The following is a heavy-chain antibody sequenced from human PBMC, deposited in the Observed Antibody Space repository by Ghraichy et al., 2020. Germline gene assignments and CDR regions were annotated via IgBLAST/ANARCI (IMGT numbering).Heavy chain of an antibody. CDR1: GFTFSNAW. V-gene: IGHV3-15*07. D-gene: IGHD3-10*01. J-gene: IGHJ4*02. Sequence: GESLNISCAASGFTFSNAWMNWVRQAPGKGLEWVGRFKSKTDDGTTDYAAPGKGRFTISRDDSKNTLYLQMNSLKTEDTAVYYCTTDPRFGAFSNFDYWGQGTLVTVSS. CDR3: TTDPRFGAFSNFDY. CDR2: FKSKTDDGTT.